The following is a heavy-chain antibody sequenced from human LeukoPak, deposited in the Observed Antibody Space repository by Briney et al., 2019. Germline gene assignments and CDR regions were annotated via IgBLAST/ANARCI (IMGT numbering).Heavy chain of an antibody. CDR2: INTNTGNP. Sequence: ASVKVSCKASGYTFTSYYMHWVRQAPGQGLEWMGWINTNTGNPTYAQGFTGRFVFSLDTSVSTAYLQISSLKAEDTAVYYCARDGGYYYDPTGYFQHWGQGTLVTVSS. J-gene: IGHJ1*01. V-gene: IGHV7-4-1*02. CDR1: GYTFTSYY. CDR3: ARDGGYYYDPTGYFQH. D-gene: IGHD3-22*01.